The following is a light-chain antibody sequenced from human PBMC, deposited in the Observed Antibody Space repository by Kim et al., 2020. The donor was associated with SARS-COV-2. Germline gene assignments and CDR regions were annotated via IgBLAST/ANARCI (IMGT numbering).Light chain of an antibody. V-gene: IGKV3-20*01. CDR2: GTS. CDR1: QSVTSSP. Sequence: PGERATLSCRASQSVTSSPLAWYQQKPGQAPRLLIYGTSSRATGIPDRFSGSGSGTDFGLTISRLEPEDFAVYYCQYYGDSPLWAFGQGTKVDIK. J-gene: IGKJ1*01. CDR3: QYYGDSPLWA.